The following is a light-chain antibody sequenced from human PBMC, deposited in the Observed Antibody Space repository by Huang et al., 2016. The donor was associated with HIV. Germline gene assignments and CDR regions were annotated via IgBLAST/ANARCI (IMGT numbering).Light chain of an antibody. CDR2: GAS. V-gene: IGKV3-20*01. Sequence: EIVLTQSPGTLSLSPGERATLSCRASQSVSSTYVAWYQQKTGQAPRLLIYGASSRAPGIPDRFSGSGSGTDFTLTISRLEPEDFAVYYCQQYDSSSITFGQGTRLDIK. J-gene: IGKJ5*01. CDR1: QSVSSTY. CDR3: QQYDSSSIT.